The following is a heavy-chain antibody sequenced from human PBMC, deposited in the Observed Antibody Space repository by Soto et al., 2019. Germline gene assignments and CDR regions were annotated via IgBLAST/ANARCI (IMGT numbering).Heavy chain of an antibody. V-gene: IGHV4-34*01. Sequence: QVQLQQWGAGLLKPSETLSLTCAVYGGSFSGYQWTWIRQTPGKGLEWIGEINDTGNINYNPSLKGPITIFLEPAKEAVSPKPAPVARADPALYLRARRLNPWFGELSPRGGYYYYMDVWGKGTTVTVSS. CDR2: INDTGNI. D-gene: IGHD3-10*01. J-gene: IGHJ6*03. CDR3: ARRLNPWFGELSPRGGYYYYMDV. CDR1: GGSFSGYQ.